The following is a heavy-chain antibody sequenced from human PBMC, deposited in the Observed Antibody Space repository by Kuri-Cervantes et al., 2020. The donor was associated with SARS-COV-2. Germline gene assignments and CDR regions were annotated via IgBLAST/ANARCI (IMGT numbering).Heavy chain of an antibody. J-gene: IGHJ6*02. CDR2: ISYDGSNK. CDR1: GFTFSSYA. CDR3: ARAAPGMDV. Sequence: GESLKISCAASGFTFSSYAMHWVRQAPGKGLEWAAVISYDGSNKYYADSVKGRFTISRDNAKNSLYLQMNSLRDEDTAVYYCARAAPGMDVWGQGTTVTVSS. V-gene: IGHV3-30*04.